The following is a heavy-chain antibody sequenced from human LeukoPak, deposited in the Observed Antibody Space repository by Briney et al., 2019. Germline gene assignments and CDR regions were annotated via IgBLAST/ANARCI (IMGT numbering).Heavy chain of an antibody. J-gene: IGHJ6*03. Sequence: PGGSLRLSCAASGFTFRRYWMSWVRQAPGKGLEWVANIKQDGSEKFYVDSVKGRFTISRDNAKNSLYLQMNSLRPEDTAVYYCARDRIYSSSWPIKYYYYMDVWGKGTTVTVSS. CDR3: ARDRIYSSSWPIKYYYYMDV. CDR1: GFTFRRYW. V-gene: IGHV3-7*01. D-gene: IGHD6-13*01. CDR2: IKQDGSEK.